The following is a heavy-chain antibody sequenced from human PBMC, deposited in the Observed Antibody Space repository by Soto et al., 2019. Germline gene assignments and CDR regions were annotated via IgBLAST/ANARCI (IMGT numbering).Heavy chain of an antibody. CDR2: MYNSGST. J-gene: IGHJ4*02. CDR3: ASMGYHYGSGSYPLAY. CDR1: GGSIRSYY. V-gene: IGHV4-4*08. Sequence: QVQLQESGPGLVKPSETLSLTCTGSGGSIRSYYWTWIRQPPGKGLEWIGFMYNSGSTHYNPSLKSRVTLPRDTSKNQFSLNMKSVIAADTAVYYCASMGYHYGSGSYPLAYWGQGTLVPVSS. D-gene: IGHD3-10*01.